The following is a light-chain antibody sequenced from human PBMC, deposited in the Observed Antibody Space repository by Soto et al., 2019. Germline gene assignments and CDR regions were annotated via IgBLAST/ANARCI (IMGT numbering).Light chain of an antibody. CDR3: LQSYIAPT. CDR1: QSISSW. J-gene: IGKJ5*01. Sequence: DIQMTQSPSTLSASVGDRVTITCRASQSISSWLAWYQQKPGKAPKLLIYTASSLQSGVPSRFSGSGSGTDFTLTISSLQPEDFASYYCLQSYIAPTFGQGTRLEIK. CDR2: TAS. V-gene: IGKV1-39*01.